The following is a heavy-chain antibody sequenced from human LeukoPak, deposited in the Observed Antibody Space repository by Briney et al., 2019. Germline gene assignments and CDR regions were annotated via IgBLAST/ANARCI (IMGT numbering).Heavy chain of an antibody. D-gene: IGHD5-12*01. CDR1: GGSVSSFY. V-gene: IGHV4-59*08. J-gene: IGHJ6*02. CDR3: ARRRGYGGYYGSDV. Sequence: PSETLSLTCTVSGGSVSSFYWSWIRQPPGKGLEWIGYIFYSGSTNYNPSLRSRVTMSIDTSKNQFSLKLSSVTAADTAVYYCARRRGYGGYYGSDVWGQGTTVTVSS. CDR2: IFYSGST.